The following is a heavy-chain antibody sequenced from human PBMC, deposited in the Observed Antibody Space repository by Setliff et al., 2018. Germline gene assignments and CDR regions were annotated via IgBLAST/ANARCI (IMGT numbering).Heavy chain of an antibody. J-gene: IGHJ6*02. CDR2: IWNDGSSK. V-gene: IGHV3-33*01. D-gene: IGHD7-27*01. CDR3: ARNWGTAQHYYYGMDV. Sequence: GGSLRPSCVASGFTFSNYGMHLVRQAPGKGLEWVALIWNDGSSKFYGDSVKGRFTISRDNSKNTLYLQMDSLRAEDTAVYYCARNWGTAQHYYYGMDVWGQGTTVTVSS. CDR1: GFTFSNYG.